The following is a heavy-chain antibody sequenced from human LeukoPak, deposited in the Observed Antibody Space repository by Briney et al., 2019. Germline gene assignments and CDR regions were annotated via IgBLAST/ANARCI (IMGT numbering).Heavy chain of an antibody. CDR3: AREPGD. D-gene: IGHD2-2*01. Sequence: PSETLSLTCNVSGASISSGGFYWSWIRQPPGMGLEWIGYIYHTGGPYSNPSLKSRVSISLDKSKNQFSLRLNSVTAADTAVYYCAREPGDWGQGTLVTVSS. CDR1: GASISSGGFY. J-gene: IGHJ4*02. V-gene: IGHV4-30-2*01. CDR2: IYHTGGP.